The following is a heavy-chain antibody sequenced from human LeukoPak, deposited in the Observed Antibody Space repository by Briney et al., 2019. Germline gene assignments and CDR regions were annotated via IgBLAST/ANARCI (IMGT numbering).Heavy chain of an antibody. V-gene: IGHV3-21*01. J-gene: IGHJ4*02. D-gene: IGHD1-26*01. CDR3: ARGRSGNYFDY. Sequence: GGSLRLSCAASGFTFSSYSMNWVRQAPGKGLEWVSSISSSSSYTYYADSVKGRFTISRDNAKNSLYLQMYSLRAEDTAVYYCARGRSGNYFDYWGQGTLVTVSS. CDR1: GFTFSSYS. CDR2: ISSSSSYT.